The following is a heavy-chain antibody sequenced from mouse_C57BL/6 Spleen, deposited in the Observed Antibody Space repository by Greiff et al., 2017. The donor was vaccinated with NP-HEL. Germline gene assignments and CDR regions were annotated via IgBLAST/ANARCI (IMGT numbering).Heavy chain of an antibody. CDR1: GFTFTDYY. CDR3: ARSSHYYCSSPAWFAY. J-gene: IGHJ3*01. CDR2: IRNKANGYTT. V-gene: IGHV7-3*01. Sequence: EVQLVESGGGLVQPGGSLSLSCAASGFTFTDYYMSWVRLPPGKALEWLGFIRNKANGYTTEYSASVKGRFTISRDNSQSILYLQMNALRAEDSATYYCARSSHYYCSSPAWFAYWGQGTLVTVSA. D-gene: IGHD1-1*01.